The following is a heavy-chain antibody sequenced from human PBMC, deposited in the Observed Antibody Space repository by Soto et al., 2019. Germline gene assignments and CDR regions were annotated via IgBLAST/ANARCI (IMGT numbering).Heavy chain of an antibody. CDR2: IIPIFGTA. CDR3: ARAVGHIVVVTHTRSYGMDV. D-gene: IGHD2-21*02. CDR1: GGTFSSYA. Sequence: SVKVSCKASGGTFSSYAISWLRQAPGQGLEWMGGIIPIFGTANYAQKFQGRVTIIADESTSTAYMELSSLRSEDTAVYYCARAVGHIVVVTHTRSYGMDVWGQGTTVTVSS. V-gene: IGHV1-69*13. J-gene: IGHJ6*02.